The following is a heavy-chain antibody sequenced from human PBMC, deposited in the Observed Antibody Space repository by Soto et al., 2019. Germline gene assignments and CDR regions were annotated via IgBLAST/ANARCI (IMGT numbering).Heavy chain of an antibody. J-gene: IGHJ4*02. D-gene: IGHD6-19*01. CDR1: GFSLSSTRMA. Sequence: QITLKESGPTLVKPTQTLTLTCTFSGFSLSSTRMAVGWIRQPQGKALEWLALIYWDDDKRYSPFLKSRLTITEDTSKNQVVLTMSNMDPVDTARYYCAHIVVAGLGYYFDYWGQGTLVTVSS. CDR3: AHIVVAGLGYYFDY. V-gene: IGHV2-5*02. CDR2: IYWDDDK.